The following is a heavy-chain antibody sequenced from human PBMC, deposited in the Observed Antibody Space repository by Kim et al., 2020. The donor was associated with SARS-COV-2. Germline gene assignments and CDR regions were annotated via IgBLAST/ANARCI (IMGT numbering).Heavy chain of an antibody. V-gene: IGHV1-3*01. J-gene: IGHJ6*03. CDR3: AREGGPYFFYYIDV. Sequence: SQKFDGRVTITRDTSATTVYMELSSLRPEDTAVYYCAREGGPYFFYYIDVWGRGTAVTVSS. D-gene: IGHD3-16*01.